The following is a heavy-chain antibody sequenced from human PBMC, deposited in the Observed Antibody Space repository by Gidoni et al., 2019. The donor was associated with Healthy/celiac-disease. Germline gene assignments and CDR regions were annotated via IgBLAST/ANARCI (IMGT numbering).Heavy chain of an antibody. D-gene: IGHD1-1*01. CDR1: GFTFSSYS. CDR2: ISSSSSYI. CDR3: ARGEPGSFDY. J-gene: IGHJ4*02. V-gene: IGHV3-21*01. Sequence: EVQLVESGGGLVKPGGSLRLSCAASGFTFSSYSMNWARQAPGKGLEWVSSISSSSSYIYYADSVKGRFTISRDNAKNSLYLQMNSLRAEDTAVYYCARGEPGSFDYWGQGTLVTVSS.